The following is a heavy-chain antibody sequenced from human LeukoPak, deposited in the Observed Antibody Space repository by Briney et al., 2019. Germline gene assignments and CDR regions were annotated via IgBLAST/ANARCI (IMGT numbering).Heavy chain of an antibody. CDR3: ARGIDY. CDR2: SYTSGST. CDR1: GGSISSYC. V-gene: IGHV4-4*09. J-gene: IGHJ4*02. Sequence: PSETLSLTCTVSGGSISSYCWSWIRQPPGKGLEWIGCSYTSGSTNYNPSLKSRVTVSVDTSKNQFSLKLSSVTAADTAVYYCARGIDYWGQGTLVTVSS.